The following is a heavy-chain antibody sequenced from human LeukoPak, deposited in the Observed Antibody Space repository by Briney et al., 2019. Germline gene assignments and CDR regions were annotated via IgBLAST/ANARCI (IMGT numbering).Heavy chain of an antibody. CDR3: ARGRDNRGNYAADP. CDR1: GGSISSGDCY. D-gene: IGHD3-22*01. J-gene: IGHJ5*02. CDR2: IYYSGST. V-gene: IGHV4-31*03. Sequence: SETLSLTCTVSGGSISSGDCYWSWIRQHPGKGLEWIGYIYYSGSTYYKPSLRSRLTISVDTSKNQFSLKLSSVTAADTAVYYGARGRDNRGNYAADPWGQGILVTVSS.